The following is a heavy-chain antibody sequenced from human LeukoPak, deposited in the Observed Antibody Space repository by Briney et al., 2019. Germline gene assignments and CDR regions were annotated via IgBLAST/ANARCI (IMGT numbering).Heavy chain of an antibody. Sequence: ASETLSLTCTVSGGSISSYYWGWIRQPPGKGLEWIGSIYYSGSTYYNPSLKSRVTISVDTSKNQFSLKLSSVTAADTAVYYCARSKGDGSSRYFGYWGQGTLLTVSS. CDR2: IYYSGST. CDR1: GGSISSYY. CDR3: ARSKGDGSSRYFGY. V-gene: IGHV4-39*07. J-gene: IGHJ4*02. D-gene: IGHD6-6*01.